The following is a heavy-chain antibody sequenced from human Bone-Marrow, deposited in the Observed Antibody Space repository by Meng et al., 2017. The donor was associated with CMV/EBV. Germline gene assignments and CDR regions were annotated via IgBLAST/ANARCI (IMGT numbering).Heavy chain of an antibody. Sequence: SETLSLTCTVSGGSISSSSYYWGWIRQPPGKGLEWIGSIYYSGSTYYNPSLKSRVTISVDTSKNQFSLKLSSVTAADTAVYYCARDTIAVAGTRGYYYYGMDVWGQGTTVT. CDR3: ARDTIAVAGTRGYYYYGMDV. CDR1: GGSISSSSYY. D-gene: IGHD6-19*01. J-gene: IGHJ6*02. CDR2: IYYSGST. V-gene: IGHV4-39*01.